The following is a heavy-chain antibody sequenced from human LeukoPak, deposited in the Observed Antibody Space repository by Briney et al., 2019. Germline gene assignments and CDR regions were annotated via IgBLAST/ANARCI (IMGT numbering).Heavy chain of an antibody. D-gene: IGHD5-12*01. V-gene: IGHV3-30*18. J-gene: IGHJ4*02. CDR1: GFTFSSYG. Sequence: GGSLRLSCAASGFTFSSYGMHWVRRAPGKGLEWVAVISYDGSNKYYADSVKGRFTISRDNSKNTLYLQMNSLRAEDTAVYYCAKGGGYSGFTDYWGQGTLVTVSS. CDR3: AKGGGYSGFTDY. CDR2: ISYDGSNK.